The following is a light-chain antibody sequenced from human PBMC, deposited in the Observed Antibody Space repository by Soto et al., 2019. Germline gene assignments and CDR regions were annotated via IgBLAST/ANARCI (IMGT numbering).Light chain of an antibody. V-gene: IGKV1-12*01. CDR1: QGVGGW. Sequence: IQMTQSPSSVSASVGDRVTMTCRASQGVGGWLAWYQQKPGKVPKLLIYATSSLHSGVPSRFSGSGSGTDFTLSISSLQPEDFATYYCQQTHSLPLSFGPWTKVDIK. J-gene: IGKJ3*01. CDR3: QQTHSLPLS. CDR2: ATS.